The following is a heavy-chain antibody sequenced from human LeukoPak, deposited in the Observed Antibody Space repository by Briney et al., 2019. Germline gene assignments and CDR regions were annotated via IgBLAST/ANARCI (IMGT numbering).Heavy chain of an antibody. Sequence: PGGSLRHSCAASGFTFSSYWMSWVRQAPGKGLEWVANINEDGSEKYYAASVKGRFTISRDNAKNSLYLQMNSLRAENTAVYYCARDGKGRNRIGYYFDYWGQGTLVTVSS. CDR1: GFTFSSYW. V-gene: IGHV3-7*01. CDR3: ARDGKGRNRIGYYFDY. J-gene: IGHJ4*02. CDR2: INEDGSEK. D-gene: IGHD3-10*01.